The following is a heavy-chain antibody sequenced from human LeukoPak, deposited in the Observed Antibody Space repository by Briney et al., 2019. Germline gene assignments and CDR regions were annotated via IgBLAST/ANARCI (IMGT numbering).Heavy chain of an antibody. Sequence: PGGSLRLSCAASGFIFSNYAMSWVRQAPGKGLEWVAVIWYDGSNKYYADSVKGRFTISRDNSKNTLYLQMNSLRAEDTAVYYCARDRGSWSQYGMDFWGQGTTVTVSS. CDR1: GFIFSNYA. J-gene: IGHJ6*02. D-gene: IGHD6-13*01. CDR2: IWYDGSNK. V-gene: IGHV3-33*08. CDR3: ARDRGSWSQYGMDF.